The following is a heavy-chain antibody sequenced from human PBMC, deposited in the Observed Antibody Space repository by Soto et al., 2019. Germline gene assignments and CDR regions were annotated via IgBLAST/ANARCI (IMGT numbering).Heavy chain of an antibody. V-gene: IGHV3-72*01. D-gene: IGHD2-2*01. CDR2: SRNKANSYTT. J-gene: IGHJ4*02. CDR1: GFTFSDYY. Sequence: EVQLVDSGGGLVQPGGSLRLSCAASGFTFSDYYMNWVRQAPGKGLEWVGRSRNKANSYTTEYDPSVKGRFSISRDGSENSLYLQMTSLKTEDTAMYYCARAYCSTTGCSRAFFEYWGTGSLVTVSS. CDR3: ARAYCSTTGCSRAFFEY.